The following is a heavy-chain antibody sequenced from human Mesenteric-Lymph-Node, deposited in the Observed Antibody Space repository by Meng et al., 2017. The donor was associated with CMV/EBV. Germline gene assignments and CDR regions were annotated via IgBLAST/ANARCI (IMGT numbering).Heavy chain of an antibody. D-gene: IGHD5-18*01. CDR1: GGSISSSSYY. Sequence: QLQLQESGPGLVKPSETLSLTCTVSGGSISSSSYYWGWFRQPPGKGLEWIGYIYYSGSTYYYNPSLKTRVTISVDTSKNQFSLKLSSVTAADTAVYYCARHSALLVTNFGYWGQGTLVTVSS. J-gene: IGHJ4*02. V-gene: IGHV4-39*01. CDR3: ARHSALLVTNFGY. CDR2: IYYSGSTY.